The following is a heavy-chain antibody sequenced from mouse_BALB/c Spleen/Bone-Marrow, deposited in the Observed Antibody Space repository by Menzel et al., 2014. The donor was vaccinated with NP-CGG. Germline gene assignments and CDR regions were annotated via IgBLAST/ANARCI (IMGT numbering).Heavy chain of an antibody. V-gene: IGHV10-1*01. J-gene: IGHJ4*01. CDR3: VRQDYDYPMDY. CDR2: ISSKSTNYTT. CDR1: GFTFNIYA. Sequence: DVHLVESGGGLVQPKGSLKLSCAASGFTFNIYAMNWVRQAPRKGLEWVARISSKSTNYTTCYADSVKDRFTISSDDSQSMLYLQMNSLKTEDTAIYYCVRQDYDYPMDYWGQGTSVTVSS. D-gene: IGHD2-4*01.